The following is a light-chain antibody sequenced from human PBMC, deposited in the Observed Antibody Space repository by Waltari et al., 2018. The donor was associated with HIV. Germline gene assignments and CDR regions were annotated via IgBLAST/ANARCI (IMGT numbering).Light chain of an antibody. Sequence: VIWVTQSPSLLSASTGGRVTITCRMSQAISTYLAWYQQKPGKAPDLLIYAASTLQSGVPSRFSGSGSWTNFTLTINGLQSEDFATYYCQQYYGLPRTFGGGTKVEIK. CDR2: AAS. CDR3: QQYYGLPRT. J-gene: IGKJ4*01. V-gene: IGKV1D-8*01. CDR1: QAISTY.